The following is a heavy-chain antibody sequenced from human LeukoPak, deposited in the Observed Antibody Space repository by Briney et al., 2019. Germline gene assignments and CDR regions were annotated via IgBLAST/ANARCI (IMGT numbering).Heavy chain of an antibody. D-gene: IGHD1-26*01. J-gene: IGHJ3*02. CDR1: GYTFTSYA. V-gene: IGHV1-3*01. Sequence: ASVKVSCKASGYTFTSYAMHWVRQAPGQRLEWMGWINAGNGNTKYSQKFQGRVTITRDTSASTAYMELSSLRSEDTAVYYCARDRPLLSGSYGEGEDDAFDIWGQGTMVTVSS. CDR2: INAGNGNT. CDR3: ARDRPLLSGSYGEGEDDAFDI.